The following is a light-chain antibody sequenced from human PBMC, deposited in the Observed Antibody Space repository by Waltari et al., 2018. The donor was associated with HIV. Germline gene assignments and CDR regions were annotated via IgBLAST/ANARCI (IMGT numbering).Light chain of an antibody. Sequence: QSVLTQPPSVSGAPGQRVTISCTGTSSNIGAGYDVHWYQQLPGTAPKLLIYANNHRPSGVPDRFSVSKSATSASLAITGLQAEDEADYFCQSYDSSLSAYVVFGGGTKLTVL. CDR1: SSNIGAGYD. CDR3: QSYDSSLSAYVV. V-gene: IGLV1-40*01. CDR2: ANN. J-gene: IGLJ2*01.